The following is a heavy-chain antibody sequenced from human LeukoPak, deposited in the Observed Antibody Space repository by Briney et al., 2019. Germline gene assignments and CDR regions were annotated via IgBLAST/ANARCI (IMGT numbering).Heavy chain of an antibody. CDR2: IYYSGSA. J-gene: IGHJ4*02. V-gene: IGHV4-39*01. CDR3: ARLSSVIDY. D-gene: IGHD6-6*01. Sequence: PSETLSLTCTVSGDSISSSSHYWGWIRQPPGKGLEWIGSIYYSGSAYYNPSLKSRVTISVDTSKNQFSLKLSSVTAADTAVYYCARLSSVIDYWGQGTLVTVSS. CDR1: GDSISSSSHY.